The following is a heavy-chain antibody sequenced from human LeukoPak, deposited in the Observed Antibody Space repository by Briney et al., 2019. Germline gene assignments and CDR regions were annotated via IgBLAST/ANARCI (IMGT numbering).Heavy chain of an antibody. CDR3: ARGRSGWYHNFDY. Sequence: GGSLRLSCVGSGFKFRAFTMHWVRQAPGRGLEWVSSITSSSSYIYYADSVKGRFTISRDNAKNSLYLQMNSLRAEDTAVYYCARGRSGWYHNFDYWGQGTLVTVSS. J-gene: IGHJ4*02. CDR1: GFKFRAFT. V-gene: IGHV3-21*01. D-gene: IGHD6-19*01. CDR2: ITSSSSYI.